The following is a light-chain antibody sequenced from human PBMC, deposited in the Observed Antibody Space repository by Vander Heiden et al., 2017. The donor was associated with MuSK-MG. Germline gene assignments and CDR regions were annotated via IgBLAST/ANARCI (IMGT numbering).Light chain of an antibody. CDR1: SSDVGDYDY. CDR3: SSYSGSSNSRV. Sequence: QSALTQPASVSGSPGQSITISCTGTSSDVGDYDYVSWYQQHPGKAPKLIIYDVTNRPSGVSDRFSGSKSGNTASLTLSGLQAEDEADYYCSSYSGSSNSRVFGTGTKVTGL. V-gene: IGLV2-14*01. CDR2: DVT. J-gene: IGLJ1*01.